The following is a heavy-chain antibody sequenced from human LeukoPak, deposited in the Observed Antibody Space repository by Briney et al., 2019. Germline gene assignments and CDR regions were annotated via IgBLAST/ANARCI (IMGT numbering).Heavy chain of an antibody. V-gene: IGHV4-59*01. D-gene: IGHD3-22*01. CDR3: ASYDSSRCDAVDI. CDR1: GGSISSYY. Sequence: PSETLSLTCTVSGGSISSYYWSWIRQPPVKGLEWIGYIYYSGSTNYNPSLKSRVTISVDTSKNQFSLKLSSVTAADTAVYYCASYDSSRCDAVDIWGQGTMVTVSS. J-gene: IGHJ3*02. CDR2: IYYSGST.